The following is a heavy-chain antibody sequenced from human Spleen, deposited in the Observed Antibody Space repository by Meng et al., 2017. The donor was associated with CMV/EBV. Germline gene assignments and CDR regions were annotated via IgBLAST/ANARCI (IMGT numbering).Heavy chain of an antibody. Sequence: ASVQVSCKTSGYNFTGYYIHWMRQAPGQGLEWIGCITPNSGGTTYAQKFQGRVSMTRDTSVSTTYMELSRMTSDDTAVYYCARAHFWYSYGWDYWGQGTLVTVSS. CDR3: ARAHFWYSYGWDY. D-gene: IGHD5-18*01. CDR2: ITPNSGGT. J-gene: IGHJ4*02. V-gene: IGHV1-2*02. CDR1: GYNFTGYY.